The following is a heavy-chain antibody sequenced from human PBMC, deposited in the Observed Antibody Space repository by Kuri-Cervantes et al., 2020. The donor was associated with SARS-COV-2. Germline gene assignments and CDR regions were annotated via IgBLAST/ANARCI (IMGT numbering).Heavy chain of an antibody. J-gene: IGHJ4*02. D-gene: IGHD2-15*01. CDR2: IKQDGSEK. Sequence: LSLTCAASGFTFSSYAMSWVHQAPGKGLEWVANIKQDGSEKYYVDSVKGRFTISRDNSKNTLYLQMNSLRAEDTAVYYCAKTDCSGGSCYLADYWGQGTLVTVSS. CDR1: GFTFSSYA. CDR3: AKTDCSGGSCYLADY. V-gene: IGHV3-7*03.